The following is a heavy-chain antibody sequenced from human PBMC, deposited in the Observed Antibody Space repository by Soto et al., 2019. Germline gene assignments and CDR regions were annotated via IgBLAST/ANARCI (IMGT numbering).Heavy chain of an antibody. D-gene: IGHD6-19*01. CDR1: GFTFSSYE. Sequence: GGSLRLSCAASGFTFSSYEMNWVRQAPGKGLEWVSYISSSGSTIYYADSVKGRFTISRDNAKNSLYLQMNSLRAEDTAVYYCAREDATPAYSSGWFDYWGQGTLVTVSS. J-gene: IGHJ4*02. CDR2: ISSSGSTI. V-gene: IGHV3-48*03. CDR3: AREDATPAYSSGWFDY.